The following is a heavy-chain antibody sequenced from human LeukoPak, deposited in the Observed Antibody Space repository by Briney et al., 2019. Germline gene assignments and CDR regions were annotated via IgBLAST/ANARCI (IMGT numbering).Heavy chain of an antibody. CDR1: GFTFSTYT. D-gene: IGHD1-26*01. V-gene: IGHV3-64D*06. CDR2: ISSNGGST. CDR3: VKALGNIVGTTTYFDC. Sequence: GGSLRLSCSASGFTFSTYTMHWVRQAPGKGLEYVSAISSNGGSTYYADSVKGRFTTSRDNPKNTLYLQMSSLRAEDTAVYYCVKALGNIVGTTTYFDCWGQGTLVTVSS. J-gene: IGHJ4*02.